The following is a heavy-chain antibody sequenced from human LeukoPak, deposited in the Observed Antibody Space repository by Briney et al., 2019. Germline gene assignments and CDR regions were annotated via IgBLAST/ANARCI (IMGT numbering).Heavy chain of an antibody. D-gene: IGHD3-3*01. CDR3: ARDWRGLLIHRRGFDY. CDR1: GFTFSSYW. V-gene: IGHV3-74*01. CDR2: INTDGSNT. Sequence: GGSLRLSCEASGFTFSSYWMFWVRQAPGEGLLWVSRINTDGSNTAYADSVKGRFTISRDNAKNTLYLQMNTLRAEDTAVYYCARDWRGLLIHRRGFDYWGQGTLVTVSS. J-gene: IGHJ4*02.